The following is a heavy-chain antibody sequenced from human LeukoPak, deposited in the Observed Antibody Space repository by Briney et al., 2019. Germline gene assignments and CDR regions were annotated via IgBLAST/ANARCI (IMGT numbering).Heavy chain of an antibody. D-gene: IGHD3-9*01. CDR1: GYTFTSYG. CDR2: ISAYNGNT. J-gene: IGHJ4*02. Sequence: ASVKVSCKASGYTFTSYGISWVRQAPGQGLEWMGWISAYNGNTNYAQKFQGRVTITTDESTSTAYMELSSLRSEDTAVYYCAGDYYDILTGSLDYWGQGTLVTVSS. CDR3: AGDYYDILTGSLDY. V-gene: IGHV1-18*01.